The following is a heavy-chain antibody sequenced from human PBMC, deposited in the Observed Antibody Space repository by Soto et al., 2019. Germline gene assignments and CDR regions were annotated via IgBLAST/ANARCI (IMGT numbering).Heavy chain of an antibody. CDR2: IIPILGIA. Sequence: QVQLVQSGAEVKKPGSSVKVSCKASGGTFSSYTISWVRQAPGQGLEWMGRIIPILGIANYAQKFQGRVTITADKSTSTAYMELSSLRSEDTAVYYCARETQDYDFWSGYRRAFDYWGQGTLVTVSS. J-gene: IGHJ4*02. D-gene: IGHD3-3*01. CDR3: ARETQDYDFWSGYRRAFDY. CDR1: GGTFSSYT. V-gene: IGHV1-69*08.